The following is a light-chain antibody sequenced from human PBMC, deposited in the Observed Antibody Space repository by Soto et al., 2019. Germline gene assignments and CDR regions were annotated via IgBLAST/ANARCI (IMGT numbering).Light chain of an antibody. CDR1: SSNIGGNS. CDR3: SVWDDSLNGPI. Sequence: QSVLSQSPSASGTPGQRVTISCSGTSSNIGGNSVDWYQQYPGAAPQLLIFKTDQRASGVPDRFSGSKSGTSASLAISGLQSEDEATYHCSVWDDSLNGPIFGAGTKLTVL. J-gene: IGLJ2*01. V-gene: IGLV1-44*01. CDR2: KTD.